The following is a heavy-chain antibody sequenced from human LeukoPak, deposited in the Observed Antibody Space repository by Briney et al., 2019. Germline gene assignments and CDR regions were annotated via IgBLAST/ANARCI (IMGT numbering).Heavy chain of an antibody. CDR2: ISWNSGSI. J-gene: IGHJ4*02. Sequence: GGSLRLSCAASGFTFDDYAMHWVRQAPGKGLEWVSGISWNSGSIGYADSVKGRFTISRDNAKNSLYLQKNSLRAEDTALYYCAKGSPYFDYWGQGTLVTVSS. CDR3: AKGSPYFDY. V-gene: IGHV3-9*01. CDR1: GFTFDDYA.